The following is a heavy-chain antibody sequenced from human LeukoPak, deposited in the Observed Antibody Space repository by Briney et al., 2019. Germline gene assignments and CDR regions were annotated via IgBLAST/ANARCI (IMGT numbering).Heavy chain of an antibody. D-gene: IGHD2-15*01. CDR1: GASVSGVY. J-gene: IGHJ4*02. Sequence: PSETLSLTCTVSGASVSGVYWSWIRQPPGKGLEWIGYIYHSGDSNCNPSLKSQVTVSLETSKNQVSLRLTSVTAADTAVYYCARHPFATPFDFWGRGTLVTVSS. V-gene: IGHV4-59*08. CDR2: IYHSGDS. CDR3: ARHPFATPFDF.